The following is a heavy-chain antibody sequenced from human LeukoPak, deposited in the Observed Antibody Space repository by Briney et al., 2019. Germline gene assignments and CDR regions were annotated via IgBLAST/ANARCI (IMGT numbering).Heavy chain of an antibody. CDR2: IHHSGGT. J-gene: IGHJ4*02. V-gene: IGHV4-34*01. Sequence: PSETLSLTCAVYGESMIGHYWTWIRQPPGKGLEWIGEIHHSGGTNSNPSLKKRVTISIDMCKKQFSLKLNSVTAADTAVYYCARATASGSGRAYDHWAQGNLVPVSS. CDR1: GESMIGHY. D-gene: IGHD3-10*01. CDR3: ARATASGSGRAYDH.